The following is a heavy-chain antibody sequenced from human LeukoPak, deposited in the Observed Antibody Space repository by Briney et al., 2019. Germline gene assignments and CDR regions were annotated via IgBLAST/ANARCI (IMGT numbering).Heavy chain of an antibody. J-gene: IGHJ5*02. D-gene: IGHD5-18*01. CDR1: GFTFSSYS. CDR3: ARGRVQLWLRGGWFDP. CDR2: INHSGST. Sequence: GSLRLSCAASGFTFSSYSMNWVRQPPGKGLEWIGEINHSGSTSYNPSLKSRVTISVDTSKNQFSLKLSSVTAADTAVYYCARGRVQLWLRGGWFDPWGQGTLVTVSS. V-gene: IGHV4-34*01.